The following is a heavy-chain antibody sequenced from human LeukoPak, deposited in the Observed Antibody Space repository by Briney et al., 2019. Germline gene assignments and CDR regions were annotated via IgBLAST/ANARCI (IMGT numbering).Heavy chain of an antibody. CDR1: GFTFSSYG. V-gene: IGHV3-33*06. CDR2: IWYDGSNK. D-gene: IGHD2-8*01. CDR3: AKGNEDDYMDV. Sequence: GRSLRLSCAASGFTFSSYGMHWVRQAPGKGLERVAVIWYDGSNKYYADSVKGRFTISRDNSKNTLYLQMNSLRAEDTAVYYCAKGNEDDYMDVWGKGTTVTVSS. J-gene: IGHJ6*03.